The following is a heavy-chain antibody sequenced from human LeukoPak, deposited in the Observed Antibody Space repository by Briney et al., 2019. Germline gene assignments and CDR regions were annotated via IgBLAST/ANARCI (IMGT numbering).Heavy chain of an antibody. Sequence: SETLSLTCTVSGGSIRSYYWSWIRQLPGKGLEWIGYIYYSGSTNYNPSLKSRVSISVDTSKNQFSLKLSSVTAADTAVYYCARTGSTVTMLYPFDHWGQGTLVTVSS. CDR3: ARTGSTVTMLYPFDH. D-gene: IGHD4-17*01. CDR2: IYYSGST. J-gene: IGHJ4*02. V-gene: IGHV4-59*01. CDR1: GGSIRSYY.